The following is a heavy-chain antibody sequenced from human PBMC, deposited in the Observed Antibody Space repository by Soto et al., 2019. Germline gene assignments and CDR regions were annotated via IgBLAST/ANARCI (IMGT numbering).Heavy chain of an antibody. Sequence: QVQLVQSGAEVKKPGSSVKVSCKASGDTYSSYEINWVRQAPGLGLEWMGGIVPVYGTAKYAPKCQGRVSLIADVCTGPSYMERSSLRSEDTAVYFCARAAAPPRSGGHYWGQGNLVTVSS. V-gene: IGHV1-69*12. CDR2: IVPVYGTA. J-gene: IGHJ4*02. CDR3: ARAAAPPRSGGHY. CDR1: GDTYSSYE. D-gene: IGHD6-25*01.